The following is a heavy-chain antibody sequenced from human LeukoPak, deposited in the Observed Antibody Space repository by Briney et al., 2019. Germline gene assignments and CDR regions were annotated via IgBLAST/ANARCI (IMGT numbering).Heavy chain of an antibody. D-gene: IGHD3-9*01. J-gene: IGHJ5*02. V-gene: IGHV4-59*01. CDR2: IYYSGST. CDR1: GGSISSYY. CDR3: ARAVRYYDILTGYRNWFDP. Sequence: SETLSLTCTVSGGSISSYYWSWIWQPPGKGLEWIGYIYYSGSTNYNPSLTSRVTISVDTSKNQFSLKLSSVTAADTAVYYCARAVRYYDILTGYRNWFDPWGQGTLVTVSS.